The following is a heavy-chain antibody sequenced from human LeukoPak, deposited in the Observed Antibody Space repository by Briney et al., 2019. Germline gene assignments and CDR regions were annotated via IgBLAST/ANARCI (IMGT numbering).Heavy chain of an antibody. V-gene: IGHV4-59*01. CDR2: IYYDGYP. CDR3: AGTELGYCTVTGCPLES. D-gene: IGHD2-8*02. Sequence: ASETLSLTCNVSGASLSSYFWSWIRQPPGKGLEWIGYIYYDGYPNYSPSLRSRITISVEKSKSQFSLNLRSVTAADTALYFCAGTELGYCTVTGCPLESWGQGTLVTVSS. J-gene: IGHJ4*02. CDR1: GASLSSYF.